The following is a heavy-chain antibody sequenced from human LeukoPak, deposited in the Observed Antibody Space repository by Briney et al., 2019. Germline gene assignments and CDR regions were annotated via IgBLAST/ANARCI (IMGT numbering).Heavy chain of an antibody. CDR2: IIPIFGTA. J-gene: IGHJ4*02. Sequence: SVKVSCTASGGTFSSYAISWVRQAPGQGLEWMGGIIPIFGTANYAQKFQGRVMITADESTSTAYMELSSLRSEDTAVYYCARGARSRVTTEFYFDYWGQGTPVTVSS. D-gene: IGHD4-17*01. V-gene: IGHV1-69*01. CDR1: GGTFSSYA. CDR3: ARGARSRVTTEFYFDY.